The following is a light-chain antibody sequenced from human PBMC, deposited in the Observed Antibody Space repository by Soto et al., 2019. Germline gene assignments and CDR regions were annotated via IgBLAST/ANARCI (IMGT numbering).Light chain of an antibody. CDR3: QQYGSSPYT. V-gene: IGKV3-20*01. CDR2: GVS. J-gene: IGKJ3*01. CDR1: QTIGNK. Sequence: EIVLAQSPATLSVSPGERVTFSCRATQTIGNKLAWYQQKPGQAPRLLIYGVSSRATGIPDRFSGSGSGTDFTLTISRLEPEDFAVYYCQQYGSSPYTFGPGTKVDIK.